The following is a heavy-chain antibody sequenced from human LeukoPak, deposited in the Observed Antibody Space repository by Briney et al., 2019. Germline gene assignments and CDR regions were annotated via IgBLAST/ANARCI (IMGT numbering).Heavy chain of an antibody. Sequence: SETLSLTCTVSGGSISSYYWSWIRQPPGKGLEWIGYIYYSGSTNYNPSLRSRVTISVDTSKNQFSLKLTSVTAADTAVYFCARETSQKGAHYMDVWGKGTTVTISS. D-gene: IGHD3-16*01. V-gene: IGHV4-59*01. J-gene: IGHJ6*03. CDR3: ARETSQKGAHYMDV. CDR2: IYYSGST. CDR1: GGSISSYY.